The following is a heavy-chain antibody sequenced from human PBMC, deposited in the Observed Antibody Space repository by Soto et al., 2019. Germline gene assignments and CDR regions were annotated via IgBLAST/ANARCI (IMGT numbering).Heavy chain of an antibody. D-gene: IGHD2-15*01. CDR3: ARDLGYCSGGNCYPVYDY. V-gene: IGHV3-7*01. CDR2: INRDGSEK. CDR1: GFTFSNYW. Sequence: EVQLVESGGGLVQPGGSLRLSCATSGFTFSNYWMSWVRQVPGKGLEWVANINRDGSEKNYVDSVKGRFTISRDNARNSLYLQMSSLRAEDTAVYYCARDLGYCSGGNCYPVYDYWGQGALVTVSS. J-gene: IGHJ4*02.